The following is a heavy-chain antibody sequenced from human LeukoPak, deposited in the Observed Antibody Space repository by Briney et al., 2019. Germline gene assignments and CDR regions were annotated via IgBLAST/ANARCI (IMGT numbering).Heavy chain of an antibody. CDR3: ARDGVVVVPAAIFQRKYYYYMDV. CDR1: GFTFSSYS. D-gene: IGHD2-2*01. CDR2: ISSSSSTI. Sequence: GGSLRLSCAASGFTFSSYSMNWVRQAPGKGLEWVSYISSSSSTIYYADSVKGRFTISRDNAKNSLYLQMNSLRAEDTAVYYCARDGVVVVPAAIFQRKYYYYMDVWGKGTTVTVSS. V-gene: IGHV3-48*04. J-gene: IGHJ6*03.